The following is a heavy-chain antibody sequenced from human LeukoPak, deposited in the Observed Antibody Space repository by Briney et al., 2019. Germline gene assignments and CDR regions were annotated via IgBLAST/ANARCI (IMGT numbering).Heavy chain of an antibody. CDR3: AKESSGWYGVDY. CDR1: GFTFDDYA. D-gene: IGHD6-19*01. J-gene: IGHJ4*02. V-gene: IGHV3-9*01. CDR2: ISWNSVAI. Sequence: PGGSLRLSCAASGFTFDDYAMHWVRQAPGKGLEWVSSISWNSVAISYADSVKGRFTISRDNAKNSLYLQMNSLRADDTALYYCAKESSGWYGVDYWGQGTLVTVYS.